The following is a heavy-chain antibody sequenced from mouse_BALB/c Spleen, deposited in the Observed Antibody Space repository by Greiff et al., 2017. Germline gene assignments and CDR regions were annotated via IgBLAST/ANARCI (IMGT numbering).Heavy chain of an antibody. CDR1: GYTFTSYW. CDR3: ARWYGLSMDY. Sequence: QVQLKQSGAELARPGASVKLSCKASGYTFTSYWMQWVKQRPGQGLEWIGAIYPGDGDTRYTQKFKGKATLTADKSSSTAYMQLSSLASEDSAVYYCARWYGLSMDYWGQGTSVTVSS. V-gene: IGHV1-87*01. CDR2: IYPGDGDT. J-gene: IGHJ4*01. D-gene: IGHD2-10*02.